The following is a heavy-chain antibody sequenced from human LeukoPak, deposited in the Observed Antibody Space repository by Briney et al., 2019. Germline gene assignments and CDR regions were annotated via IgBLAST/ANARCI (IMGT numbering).Heavy chain of an antibody. CDR3: ARGWDNNDSSGYPA. Sequence: GGSLRLSCAASGFTFSSNAMHWVRQAPGKGLEWVAATSYDERNKYYGDSVRGRFTISRDNSKNTLYLQMNSLRVEDTALYYCARGWDNNDSSGYPAWGQGTLVTVSS. CDR1: GFTFSSNA. D-gene: IGHD3-22*01. V-gene: IGHV3-30*04. J-gene: IGHJ4*02. CDR2: TSYDERNK.